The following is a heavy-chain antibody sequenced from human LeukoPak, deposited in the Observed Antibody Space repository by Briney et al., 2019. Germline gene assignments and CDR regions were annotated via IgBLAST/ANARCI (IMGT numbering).Heavy chain of an antibody. CDR3: ASGPRTIFGVISSRGNWFDP. D-gene: IGHD3-3*01. J-gene: IGHJ5*02. CDR1: GYTFTSYD. V-gene: IGHV1-8*01. CDR2: MNPNSGNT. Sequence: ASVKVSCKASGYTFTSYDINWVRQATGQGLEWMGWMNPNSGNTGYAQKFQGRVTMTRNTSISTAYMELSSLRSEDTAVYYCASGPRTIFGVISSRGNWFDPWGQGTLVTVSS.